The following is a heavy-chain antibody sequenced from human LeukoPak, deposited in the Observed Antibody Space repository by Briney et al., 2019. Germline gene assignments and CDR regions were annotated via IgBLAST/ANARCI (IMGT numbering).Heavy chain of an antibody. CDR1: GGFISSYY. D-gene: IGHD6-6*01. J-gene: IGHJ6*03. Sequence: SETLSLTCTVSGGFISSYYWSWVRQPPGKALEWIGYIYYSGSTNYNPSLRTRVTISVDASRNQFPLNLSSVTAADTAVYYCARWSGSVTARNYYYYMDVWGEGTTVTVSS. V-gene: IGHV4-59*08. CDR2: IYYSGST. CDR3: ARWSGSVTARNYYYYMDV.